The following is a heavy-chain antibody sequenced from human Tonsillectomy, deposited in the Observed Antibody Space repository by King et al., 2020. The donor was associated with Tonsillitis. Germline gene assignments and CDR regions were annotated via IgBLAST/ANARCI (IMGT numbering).Heavy chain of an antibody. J-gene: IGHJ5*02. CDR3: AAHIAAADPFYS. V-gene: IGHV4-59*08. CDR1: GGSISSYY. Sequence: VQLQESGPGLVKPSKTLSLTCTVSGGSISSYYWSWIRQPPGKGLEWIGYIYYSGSTNYNPSLKSRVTISVDTSKNQFSLRLNSVTAADTAVYYCAAHIAAADPFYSWGQGTLVTVSS. D-gene: IGHD6-13*01. CDR2: IYYSGST.